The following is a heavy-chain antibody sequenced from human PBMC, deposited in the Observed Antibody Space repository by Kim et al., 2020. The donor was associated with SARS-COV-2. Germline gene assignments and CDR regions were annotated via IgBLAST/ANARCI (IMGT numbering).Heavy chain of an antibody. D-gene: IGHD5-18*01. Sequence: GGSLRLSCAASGFTFSSYAMHWVRQAPGKGLEWVAVISYDGSNKYYADSVKGRFTISRDNSKNTLYLQMNSLRAEDTAVYYCARTVDTAMVMGYWGQGTLVTVSS. CDR3: ARTVDTAMVMGY. CDR1: GFTFSSYA. J-gene: IGHJ4*02. V-gene: IGHV3-30-3*01. CDR2: ISYDGSNK.